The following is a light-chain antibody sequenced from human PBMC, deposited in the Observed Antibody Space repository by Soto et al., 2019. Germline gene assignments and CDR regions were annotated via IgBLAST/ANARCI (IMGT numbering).Light chain of an antibody. V-gene: IGKV3-11*01. CDR1: QTRSSE. Sequence: EIVLTQSPATLYSSPGERGTLXCRASQTRSSELDWYQQKAGQAPRLLIYDASNRANGSPPSFSGSGSGTAFTLTISRLEPEDFAVYYCHQRKSWPRTFGQGTKVDIK. J-gene: IGKJ1*01. CDR3: HQRKSWPRT. CDR2: DAS.